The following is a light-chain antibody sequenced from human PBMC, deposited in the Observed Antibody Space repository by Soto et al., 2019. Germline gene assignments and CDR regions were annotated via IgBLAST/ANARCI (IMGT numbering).Light chain of an antibody. CDR1: QRISNSY. Sequence: EIVLTQSPGTLSLSPGERATLSCRASQRISNSYLAWYQQKPGQAPRLLLYDASSRATGIPDRFSGSGSGTDFTLTISRLEPEDFAVYYCQQYGSSFTFGQGTRLEIK. CDR2: DAS. CDR3: QQYGSSFT. J-gene: IGKJ5*01. V-gene: IGKV3-20*01.